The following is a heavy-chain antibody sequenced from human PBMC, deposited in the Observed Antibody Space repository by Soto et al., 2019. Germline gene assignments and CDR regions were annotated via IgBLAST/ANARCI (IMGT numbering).Heavy chain of an antibody. CDR3: ARDRVVVVPAAIDNYYYGMDV. CDR2: ISSSSSTI. V-gene: IGHV3-48*01. D-gene: IGHD2-2*01. J-gene: IGHJ6*02. CDR1: GFTFSSYS. Sequence: EVQLVESGGGLVQPGGSLRLSCAASGFTFSSYSMNWVRQAPGKGLEWVSYISSSSSTIYYADSVKGRFTISRDNAKNSLYLQMNSLRAEDTAVYYCARDRVVVVPAAIDNYYYGMDVWGQGTTVTVSS.